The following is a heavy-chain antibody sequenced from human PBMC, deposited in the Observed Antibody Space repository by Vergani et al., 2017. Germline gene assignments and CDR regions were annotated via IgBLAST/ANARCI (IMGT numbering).Heavy chain of an antibody. J-gene: IGHJ4*02. CDR2: IYYSGST. D-gene: IGHD6-13*01. V-gene: IGHV4-59*01. CDR3: ARAPYSSSWYGGGAEFDY. CDR1: GGSISSYY. Sequence: QVQLQESGPGLVKPSETLSLTCTVSGGSISSYYWSWIRQPPGKGLEWIGYIYYSGSTNYNPSLKSRVTISVDTSKNQFSLKLGSVTAADTAVYYCARAPYSSSWYGGGAEFDYWGQGTLVTVSS.